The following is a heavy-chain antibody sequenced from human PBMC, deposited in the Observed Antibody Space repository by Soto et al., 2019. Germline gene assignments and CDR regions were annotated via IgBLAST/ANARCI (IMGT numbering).Heavy chain of an antibody. CDR3: ARVRRPGGRPGIAAAGTYYYYYGMDV. CDR2: INHSGST. Sequence: SETLSLNCAVYGRYFGGYYRSCIRLPPVKGLEWIGEINHSGSTNSNPSLKSRVTISVDTSKNQFSLKLSSVTAADTAVYYCARVRRPGGRPGIAAAGTYYYYYGMDVWGQGTTVT. V-gene: IGHV4-34*01. CDR1: GRYFGGYY. J-gene: IGHJ6*02. D-gene: IGHD6-13*01.